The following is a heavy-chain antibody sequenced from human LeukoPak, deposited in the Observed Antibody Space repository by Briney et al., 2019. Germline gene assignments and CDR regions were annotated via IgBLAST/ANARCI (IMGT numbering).Heavy chain of an antibody. CDR3: ARGPGGAVAGTRSN. CDR1: GGSFSGYC. CDR2: INHSGST. V-gene: IGHV4-34*01. D-gene: IGHD6-19*01. Sequence: PSETLSLTCAVYGGSFSGYCWSWIRQPPGKGLEWIGEINHSGSTNYNPSLKSRVTISVDTSKNQFSLKLSSVTAADTAVYYCARGPGGAVAGTRSNWGQGTLVTVSS. J-gene: IGHJ4*02.